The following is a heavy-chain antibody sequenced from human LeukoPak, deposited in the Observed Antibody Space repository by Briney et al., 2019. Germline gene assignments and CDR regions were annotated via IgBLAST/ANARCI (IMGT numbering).Heavy chain of an antibody. Sequence: GGSLRLSCAASGFTLKNYGMSWVRQAPGKGLEWVSYISSSSSTIYYADSVKGRFTISRDNAKNSLYLQMNSLRAEDTAVYYCASVLLYYYYMDVWGKGTTVTVSS. CDR3: ASVLLYYYYMDV. CDR2: ISSSSSTI. J-gene: IGHJ6*03. D-gene: IGHD3-10*01. CDR1: GFTLKNYG. V-gene: IGHV3-48*01.